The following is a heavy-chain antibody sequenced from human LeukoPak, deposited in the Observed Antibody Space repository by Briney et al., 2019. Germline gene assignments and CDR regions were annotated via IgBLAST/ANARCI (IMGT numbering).Heavy chain of an antibody. J-gene: IGHJ4*02. Sequence: ASVKVSCKASGYTFTGYYTHWVRQAPGQGLEWMGRINPNSGGTNYAQKFQGRVTMTRDTSISTAYMELSRLRSDDTAVYYCARVNSIRTIFGVVIGWDYWGQGTLVTVSS. D-gene: IGHD3-3*01. V-gene: IGHV1-2*06. CDR2: INPNSGGT. CDR1: GYTFTGYY. CDR3: ARVNSIRTIFGVVIGWDY.